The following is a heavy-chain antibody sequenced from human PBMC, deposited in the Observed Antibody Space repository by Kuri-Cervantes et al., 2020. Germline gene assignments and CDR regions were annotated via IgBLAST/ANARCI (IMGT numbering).Heavy chain of an antibody. CDR1: GYSISSGYY. CDR3: ASLYYYDTTH. J-gene: IGHJ4*02. CDR2: IYHSGST. V-gene: IGHV4-38-2*01. D-gene: IGHD3-22*01. Sequence: SETLSLTCAVPGYSISSGYYWGWIRQPPGKGLEWIGSIYHSGSTYYNPSLKSRVTISVDTSKNQFSLNLSSVTAADTAMYYCASLYYYDTTHWGQGTLVTVSS.